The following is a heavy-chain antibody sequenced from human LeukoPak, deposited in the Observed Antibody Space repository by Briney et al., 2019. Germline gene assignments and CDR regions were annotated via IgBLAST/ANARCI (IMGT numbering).Heavy chain of an antibody. CDR2: IRSDGGSS. D-gene: IGHD4-23*01. Sequence: GGSLRLSCAASGFTFSSYFWMHWVRQAPGKGLVWVSRIRSDGGSSTYADSVKGRFPISRDNAKNTLYLQMNTLRAEDTAVYYCVRDLDLGGYSSFVSWGQGTLVTVSS. CDR1: GFTFSSYFW. CDR3: VRDLDLGGYSSFVS. V-gene: IGHV3-74*01. J-gene: IGHJ4*02.